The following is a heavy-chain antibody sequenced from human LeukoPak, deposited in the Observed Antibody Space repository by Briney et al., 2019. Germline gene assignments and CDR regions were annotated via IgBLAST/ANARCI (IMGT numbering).Heavy chain of an antibody. J-gene: IGHJ6*02. CDR2: INPSGGST. CDR3: ARDPSYDYVWGSYRYRPSGYYYGMDV. V-gene: IGHV1-46*01. CDR1: GYTFTSYY. D-gene: IGHD3-16*02. Sequence: ASVKVSCKASGYTFTSYYMHWVRQAPGQGLEWMGIINPSGGSTSYAQKFQGRVTITRDTSASTAYMELSSLRSEDTAVYYCARDPSYDYVWGSYRYRPSGYYYGMDVWGQGTTVTVSS.